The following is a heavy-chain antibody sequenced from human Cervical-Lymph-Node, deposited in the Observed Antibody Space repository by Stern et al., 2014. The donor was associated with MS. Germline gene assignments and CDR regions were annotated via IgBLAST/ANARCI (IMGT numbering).Heavy chain of an antibody. Sequence: QVQLQESGPGLVKPSQTLSLTCSVSGDSISSGSYYWSWIRQPAGKGLEWIGRVYFSGSTRYNPPLKRRVPISIDTSKNKFPLNLSFVTAADTAVYYCARALSRSWYDGVFDQWGQGTLVTVSS. CDR1: GDSISSGSYY. CDR3: ARALSRSWYDGVFDQ. D-gene: IGHD6-13*01. J-gene: IGHJ4*02. V-gene: IGHV4-61*02. CDR2: VYFSGST.